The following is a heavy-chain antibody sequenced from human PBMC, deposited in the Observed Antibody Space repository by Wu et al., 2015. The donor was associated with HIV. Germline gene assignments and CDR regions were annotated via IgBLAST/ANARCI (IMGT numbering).Heavy chain of an antibody. CDR1: GYTFTSYD. CDR3: ARTRNYYFGMDV. CDR2: MNPNSGNT. Sequence: QVQLVQSGAEVKKPGASVKVSCKASGYTFTSYDINWVRQATGQGLEWMGWMNPNSGNTGYARKFQGRVTMTRDTSISTAYMILSGLTSEDTAVYYCARTRNYYFGMDVWGQGTTVTVSS. D-gene: IGHD1-14*01. J-gene: IGHJ6*02. V-gene: IGHV1-8*01.